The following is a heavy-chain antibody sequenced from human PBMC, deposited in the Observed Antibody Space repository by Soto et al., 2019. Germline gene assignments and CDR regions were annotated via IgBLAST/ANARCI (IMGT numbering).Heavy chain of an antibody. CDR3: TTRIAVAGTNFDY. D-gene: IGHD6-19*01. CDR1: GFTFSNAW. Sequence: GGSLRLSCAASGFTFSNAWMSWVRQAPGKGLEWVGRIKSKTDGGTTDYAAPVKGRFTISRDDSKNTLYLQMNSLKTEDTAVYYCTTRIAVAGTNFDYWGQGTLVTVSS. V-gene: IGHV3-15*01. J-gene: IGHJ4*02. CDR2: IKSKTDGGTT.